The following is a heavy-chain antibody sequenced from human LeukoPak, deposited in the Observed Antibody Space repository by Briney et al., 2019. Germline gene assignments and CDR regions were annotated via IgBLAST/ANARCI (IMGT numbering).Heavy chain of an antibody. CDR2: IYTSGST. Sequence: SETLSLTCTVSGGSISSYYWSWIRQPAGKGLEWIGRIYTSGSTNYNPSLKSRVTMSVDTSKNQFSLKLSSVTAADTAVYYCARDPRHIDWYGMDVWGQGTTVTVSS. D-gene: IGHD3-9*01. CDR1: GGSISSYY. V-gene: IGHV4-4*07. J-gene: IGHJ6*02. CDR3: ARDPRHIDWYGMDV.